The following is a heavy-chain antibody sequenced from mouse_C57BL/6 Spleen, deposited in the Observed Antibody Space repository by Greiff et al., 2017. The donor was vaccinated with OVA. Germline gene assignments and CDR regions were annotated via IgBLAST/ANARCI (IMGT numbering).Heavy chain of an antibody. V-gene: IGHV1-18*01. CDR2: INPNNGGT. J-gene: IGHJ2*01. CDR3: ARLAQATSSYYFDY. Sequence: VQLKQSGPELVKPGASVKIPCKASGYTFTDYNMDWVKQSHGKSLEWIGDINPNNGGTIYNQKFKGKATLTVDKSSSTAYMELRSLTSEDTAVYYCARLAQATSSYYFDYWGQGTTLTVSS. CDR1: GYTFTDYN. D-gene: IGHD3-2*02.